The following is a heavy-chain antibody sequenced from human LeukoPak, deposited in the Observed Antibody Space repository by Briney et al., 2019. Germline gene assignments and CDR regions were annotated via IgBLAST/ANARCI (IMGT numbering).Heavy chain of an antibody. CDR2: IYTSGST. J-gene: IGHJ4*02. CDR1: GGSISNYY. V-gene: IGHV4-4*07. CDR3: ARGSGYSYNEYFFDN. D-gene: IGHD5-18*01. Sequence: KASETLSLTCIVSGGSISNYYWSWIRQPAGKGLEWIGRIYTSGSTNYNPSLKSRVTMSVDTSKNQFSLKLTSVSAADTAVYYCARGSGYSYNEYFFDNWGQGTLVTVSS.